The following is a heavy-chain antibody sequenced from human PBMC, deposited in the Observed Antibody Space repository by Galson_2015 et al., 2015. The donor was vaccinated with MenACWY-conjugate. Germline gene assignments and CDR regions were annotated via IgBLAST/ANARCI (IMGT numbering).Heavy chain of an antibody. Sequence: PALVKPTQTLTLTCTFSGFSLSTSGMRVNWVRQPPGKALEWLARIDWDDDKYYSTFLKTRLTISKDTSKNQVVLTMTNMDPMDTATYYCARTTNGNYFYYYYMDVWGKGTTVTVSS. CDR3: ARTTNGNYFYYYYMDV. CDR2: IDWDDDK. CDR1: GFSLSTSGMR. D-gene: IGHD4-23*01. J-gene: IGHJ6*03. V-gene: IGHV2-70*04.